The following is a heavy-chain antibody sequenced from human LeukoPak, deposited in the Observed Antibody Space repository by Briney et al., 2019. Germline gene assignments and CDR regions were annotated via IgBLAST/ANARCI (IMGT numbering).Heavy chain of an antibody. V-gene: IGHV1-69*01. J-gene: IGHJ5*02. CDR2: IIPIFGTA. D-gene: IGHD6-13*01. CDR1: GGTLSSYA. Sequence: SVKVSCKASGGTLSSYAISWVRQAPGQGLEWMGGIIPIFGTANYAQKFQGRVTITADESTSTAYMELSSLRSEDTAVYYCAGAAAVDLRFGWFDPWGQGTLVTVSS. CDR3: AGAAAVDLRFGWFDP.